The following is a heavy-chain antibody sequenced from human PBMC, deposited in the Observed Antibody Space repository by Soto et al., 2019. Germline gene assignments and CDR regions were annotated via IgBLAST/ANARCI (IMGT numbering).Heavy chain of an antibody. CDR3: ARPPGYVSDWYYFDL. D-gene: IGHD3-9*01. J-gene: IGHJ4*02. CDR2: ISPRSGGT. V-gene: IGHV1-2*02. CDR1: GYTFTGYY. Sequence: ASVKVSCKASGYTFTGYYMHWVRQAPGQGFEWMGRISPRSGGTNYAQKFQGRVTMTWDTSLNTAYMELSSLMFEDTAVYYCARPPGYVSDWYYFDLWGQGTLVTVSS.